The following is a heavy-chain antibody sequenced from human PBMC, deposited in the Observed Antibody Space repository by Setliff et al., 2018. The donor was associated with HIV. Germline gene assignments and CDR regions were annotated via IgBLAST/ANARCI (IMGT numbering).Heavy chain of an antibody. D-gene: IGHD6-19*01. CDR3: ARSLERQWLVPYYMDV. J-gene: IGHJ6*03. V-gene: IGHV1-3*01. CDR1: GYTFISYA. CDR2: INVGNGKT. Sequence: ASVKVSCKASGYTFISYAIHWVRQAPGQRLEWMGWINVGNGKTKYSQNFQGRVTITRDTSASTAYMELSSLRSEDTAVYYCARSLERQWLVPYYMDVWGKGTTVTVSS.